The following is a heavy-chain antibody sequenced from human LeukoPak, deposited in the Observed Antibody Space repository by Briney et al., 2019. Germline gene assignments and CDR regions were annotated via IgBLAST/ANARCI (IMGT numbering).Heavy chain of an antibody. Sequence: SETLSLTCTVSGGSISSSSYYWGWIRQPPGKGLEWIGSIYYSGSTYYNPSLKSRVTISVDTSKTQFSLKLSSVPAADTAVYYYARPRGSYSTNFDYWGQGTLVTVSS. CDR2: IYYSGST. D-gene: IGHD1-26*01. CDR3: ARPRGSYSTNFDY. J-gene: IGHJ4*02. CDR1: GGSISSSSYY. V-gene: IGHV4-39*01.